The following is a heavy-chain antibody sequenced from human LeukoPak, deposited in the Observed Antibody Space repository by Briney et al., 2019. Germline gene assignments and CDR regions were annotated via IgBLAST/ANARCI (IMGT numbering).Heavy chain of an antibody. Sequence: KASQTLSLTCAISGDTVSSNSATWNWIRQSPSRGLEWLGRTYYRSKWYKYYAVSVKGRITINPDTSKNQFSLQLNSVTPEDTAVYYCARIPSSVDTAMGDRDYWGQGTLVTVSS. V-gene: IGHV6-1*01. CDR3: ARIPSSVDTAMGDRDY. J-gene: IGHJ4*02. CDR1: GDTVSSNSAT. D-gene: IGHD5-18*01. CDR2: TYYRSKWYK.